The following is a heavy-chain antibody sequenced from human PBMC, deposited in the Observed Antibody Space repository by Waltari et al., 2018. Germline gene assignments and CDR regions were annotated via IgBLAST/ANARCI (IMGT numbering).Heavy chain of an antibody. V-gene: IGHV3-23*01. Sequence: EVQLLESGGGLVQPGGSLRLPGAASGFTFSGYALSWVRQAPGRGLEWVSAISGSGGSTYYADSVKGRFTISRDNSKNTLYLQMNSLRAEDTAVYYCAKVLFPGDMMDTGAFDIWGQGTMVTVSS. CDR1: GFTFSGYA. CDR3: AKVLFPGDMMDTGAFDI. J-gene: IGHJ3*02. D-gene: IGHD5-18*01. CDR2: ISGSGGST.